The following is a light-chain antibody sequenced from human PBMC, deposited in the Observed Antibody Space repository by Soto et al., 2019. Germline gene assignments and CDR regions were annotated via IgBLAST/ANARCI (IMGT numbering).Light chain of an antibody. CDR2: AAS. J-gene: IGKJ1*01. CDR3: QQSDSMPWT. V-gene: IGKV1-8*01. CDR1: QGISSY. Sequence: AIRMTQSASSFSASTGDRVTITCRASQGISSYLAWYQQKPGKAPKLLIYAASTLQSGVPSRFSGSGSGTDFTLTISSLQPEDSATYSCQQSDSMPWTFGQGTKVDIK.